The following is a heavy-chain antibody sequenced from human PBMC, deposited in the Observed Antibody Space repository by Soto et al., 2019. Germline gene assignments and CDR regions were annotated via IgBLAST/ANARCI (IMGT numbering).Heavy chain of an antibody. V-gene: IGHV1-69*06. CDR1: GGTLSSYA. J-gene: IGHJ6*02. CDR3: ARKGALSYDFWSGYYTRRFGMDV. CDR2: IIPIFGTA. Sequence: GASVKVSCKASGGTLSSYAISWVRQAPGQGLEWMGGIIPIFGTANYAQKFQGRVTITADKSTSTAYMELSSLRSEDTAVYYCARKGALSYDFWSGYYTRRFGMDVWGQGTTVTVSS. D-gene: IGHD3-3*01.